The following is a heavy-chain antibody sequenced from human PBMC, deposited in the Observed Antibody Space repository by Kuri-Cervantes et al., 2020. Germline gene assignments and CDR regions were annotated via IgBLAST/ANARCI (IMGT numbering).Heavy chain of an antibody. V-gene: IGHV3-74*01. CDR2: ISRDGRST. CDR1: GFTFGDYW. D-gene: IGHD3-9*01. Sequence: GESLKISCAASGFTFGDYWMHWVRQVPGKGLVWVSRISRDGRSTSYADSVKGRFTISRDNAKNSLYLQMNSLRAEDTAVYYCAREVDTNWFDPWGQGTLVTVSS. J-gene: IGHJ5*02. CDR3: AREVDTNWFDP.